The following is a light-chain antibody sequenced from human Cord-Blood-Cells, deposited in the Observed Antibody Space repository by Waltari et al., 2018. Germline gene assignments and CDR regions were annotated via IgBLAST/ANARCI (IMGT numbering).Light chain of an antibody. CDR2: AAS. CDR1: QSISSY. V-gene: IGKV1-39*01. J-gene: IGKJ1*01. Sequence: DIQMTQSPSSLSASVGDRVTITCRASQSISSYLNWYQQKPGKAPKLLIYAASSLQRGGPSRFSGSGSGTDFTLTISSLRPEDFATYYCQQSYSTWTFGQGTKVEIK. CDR3: QQSYSTWT.